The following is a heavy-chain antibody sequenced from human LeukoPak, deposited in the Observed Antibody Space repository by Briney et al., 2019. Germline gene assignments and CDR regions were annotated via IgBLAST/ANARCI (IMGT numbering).Heavy chain of an antibody. J-gene: IGHJ4*02. V-gene: IGHV3-30*04. Sequence: GGSLRLSCAASGFTFSSYAMHWVRQAPGKGLEWVAVISYDGSNKYYADSVKGRFTISRDNSKNTLYLQMNSLRAEDTAVYYCARGHFRSGWYRALDYWGQGTLVTVSS. CDR3: ARGHFRSGWYRALDY. CDR1: GFTFSSYA. CDR2: ISYDGSNK. D-gene: IGHD6-19*01.